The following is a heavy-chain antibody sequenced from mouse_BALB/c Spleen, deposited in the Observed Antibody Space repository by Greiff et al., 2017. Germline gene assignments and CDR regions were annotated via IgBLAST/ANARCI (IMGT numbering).Heavy chain of an antibody. CDR1: GYTFTSYW. J-gene: IGHJ4*01. D-gene: IGHD6-1*01. Sequence: QVQLQQPGPELVKPGTSVKLSCKASGYTFTSYWMNWVKLRPGQGLEWIGDIDPGNGSTNYNEKFKSKATLTVDTSSSTAYMQLSSLTSEDSALYEGVKGVSAGPDAMDYWGQGTSVTVSA. V-gene: IGHV1-55*01. CDR2: IDPGNGST. CDR3: VKGVSAGPDAMDY.